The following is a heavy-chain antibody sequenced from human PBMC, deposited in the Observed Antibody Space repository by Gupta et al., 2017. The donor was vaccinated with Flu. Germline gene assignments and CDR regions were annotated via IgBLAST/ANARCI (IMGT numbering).Heavy chain of an antibody. J-gene: IGHJ4*02. CDR2: ISSSATTT. Sequence: EVQLLESGGGLVQDGGSLRLSCAASGFSFSSYARTWVRQSPGKGLEWVSSISSSATTTYYADSVKGRFTISRDNSKNTLYLQMNSLRAEDTAIYYCARRLWVGYYPDYWGQGTLVTVSS. CDR3: ARRLWVGYYPDY. V-gene: IGHV3-23*01. CDR1: GFSFSSYA. D-gene: IGHD3-3*01.